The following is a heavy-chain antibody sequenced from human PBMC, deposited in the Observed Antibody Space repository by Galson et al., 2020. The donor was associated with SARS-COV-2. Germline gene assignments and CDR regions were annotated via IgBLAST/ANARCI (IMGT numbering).Heavy chain of an antibody. D-gene: IGHD3-10*01. V-gene: IGHV3-74*01. Sequence: GESLKISCAASGFTFSSYWMHWVRQAPGKGLVWVSRFASDGSGTSYADSVKGRFTISGDNAKNTLYLQMNSLRAEDTAVYYCARGGEGRRFDIWGQGTMVTVSS. CDR1: GFTFSSYW. CDR2: FASDGSGT. CDR3: ARGGEGRRFDI. J-gene: IGHJ3*02.